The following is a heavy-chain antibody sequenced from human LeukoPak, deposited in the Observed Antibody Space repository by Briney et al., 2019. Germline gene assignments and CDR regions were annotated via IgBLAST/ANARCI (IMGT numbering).Heavy chain of an antibody. Sequence: PGGSLRLSCAASGFTVSTSYMNWVRQAPGKGLQWVSTIYSGGSTFHSDSVKGRFTVSRDNSRNTLYLQMDSLSPEDPAVYYCARDTTYSPWGQGTLVTVSS. CDR3: ARDTTYSP. D-gene: IGHD1-26*01. V-gene: IGHV3-66*02. J-gene: IGHJ5*02. CDR2: IYSGGST. CDR1: GFTVSTSY.